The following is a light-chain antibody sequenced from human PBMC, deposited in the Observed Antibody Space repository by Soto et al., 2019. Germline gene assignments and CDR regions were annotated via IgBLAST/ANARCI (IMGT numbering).Light chain of an antibody. J-gene: IGLJ1*01. Sequence: QCVLTRPPSVSAAAGERVTISCSGSSSNIGNNYVSWYQQLPGTAPKLLIYENNKRPSGIPDRFSGSKSGTSATLGITGLQTGDEADYYCGTWDSSLSAYVFGTGTKVTVL. CDR1: SSNIGNNY. V-gene: IGLV1-51*02. CDR2: ENN. CDR3: GTWDSSLSAYV.